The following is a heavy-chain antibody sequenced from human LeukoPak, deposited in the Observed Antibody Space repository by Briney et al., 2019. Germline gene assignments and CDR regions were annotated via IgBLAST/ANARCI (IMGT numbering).Heavy chain of an antibody. CDR2: ISVYNGNT. CDR1: GYTFTNYG. Sequence: ASVKVSCKASGYTFTNYGISWVRQAPGQGLEWMGWISVYNGNTKYAQKLQGRVTMTTDIYTTTAYMELRSLRSDDTAVYYCARDEYSGSYSYGMDVWGQGTTVTVSS. CDR3: ARDEYSGSYSYGMDV. V-gene: IGHV1-18*01. D-gene: IGHD1-26*01. J-gene: IGHJ6*02.